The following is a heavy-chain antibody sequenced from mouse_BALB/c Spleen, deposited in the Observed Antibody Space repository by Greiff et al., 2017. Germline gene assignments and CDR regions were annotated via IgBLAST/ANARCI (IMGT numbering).Heavy chain of an antibody. CDR3: ARGNRGYFDY. D-gene: IGHD2-14*01. CDR1: GFTFSSFG. V-gene: IGHV5-17*02. CDR2: ISSGSSTI. J-gene: IGHJ2*01. Sequence: DVQLVESGGGLVQPGGSRKLSCAASGFTFSSFGMHWVRQAPEKGLELVAYISSGSSTIYYADTVKGRFTISRDNPKNTLFLQMTSLRSEDTAMYYCARGNRGYFDYWGQGTTLTVSS.